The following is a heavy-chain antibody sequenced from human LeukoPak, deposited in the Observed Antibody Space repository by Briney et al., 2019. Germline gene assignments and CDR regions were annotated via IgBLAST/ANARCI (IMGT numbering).Heavy chain of an antibody. D-gene: IGHD5-18*01. Sequence: GASVKVSCKASGYTFTSYGISWVRQAPGQGLEWMGWINPNSGGTNYAQKFQGRVTMTRDTSISTAYMELSRLRSDDTAVYYCARSAQLWLSYFDYWGQGTLVTVSS. J-gene: IGHJ4*02. CDR3: ARSAQLWLSYFDY. CDR2: INPNSGGT. V-gene: IGHV1-2*02. CDR1: GYTFTSYG.